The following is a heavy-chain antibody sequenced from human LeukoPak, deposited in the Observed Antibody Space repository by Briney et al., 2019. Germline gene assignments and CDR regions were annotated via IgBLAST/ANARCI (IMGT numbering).Heavy chain of an antibody. V-gene: IGHV3-21*01. J-gene: IGHJ4*02. CDR1: GFTFSSYS. Sequence: GGSLRLSCAAYGFTFSSYSMNWVRQAPGKGLEWVSSISRSSTYIYYADSVKGRFTISRDNAKNSLYLQMNSLRAEDTAVYYCASLSVGGSTMYSSGWYGWRDFDYWGQGTLVTVSS. CDR3: ASLSVGGSTMYSSGWYGWRDFDY. CDR2: ISRSSTYI. D-gene: IGHD6-19*01.